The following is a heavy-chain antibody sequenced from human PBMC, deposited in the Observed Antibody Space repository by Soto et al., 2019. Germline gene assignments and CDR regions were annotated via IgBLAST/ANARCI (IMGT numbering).Heavy chain of an antibody. CDR3: ARAPRGNYGYPSYFDY. Sequence: XXTLSLTFTVSGGSISRYYWRWIPQPPGKGLEWIGYIYYSGSTNYNPSLKSRVTISVDTSKNQFSLKLSSVTAADTAVYYCARAPRGNYGYPSYFDYWGQGTLVTVS. CDR2: IYYSGST. CDR1: GGSISRYY. V-gene: IGHV4-59*01. J-gene: IGHJ4*02. D-gene: IGHD3-10*01.